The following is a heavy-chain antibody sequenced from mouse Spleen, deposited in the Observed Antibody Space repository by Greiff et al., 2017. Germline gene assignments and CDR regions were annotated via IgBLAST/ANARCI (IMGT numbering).Heavy chain of an antibody. Sequence: EVKLVETGGGLVQPKGSLKLSCAASGFTFNTNAMNWVRQAPGKGLEWVARIRSKSNNYATYYADSVKDRFTISRDDSQSMLYLQMNNLKTEDTAMYYCVRGDWDAMDYWGQGTSVTVSS. CDR1: GFTFNTNA. CDR2: IRSKSNNYAT. V-gene: IGHV10S3*01. J-gene: IGHJ4*01. D-gene: IGHD4-1*01. CDR3: VRGDWDAMDY.